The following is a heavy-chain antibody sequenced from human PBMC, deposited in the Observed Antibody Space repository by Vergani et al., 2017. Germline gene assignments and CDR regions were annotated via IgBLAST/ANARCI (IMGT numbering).Heavy chain of an antibody. Sequence: QVQLQQWGAGLLKPSETLSLTCAVYGGSFSGYYWSWIRQPPGKGLEWIGEINHSGSTNYNPSLKSRVTISVDTSKNQFSLKLSSVTAADTAVYYRASGRSIFGVVTHHPRWGQGTLVTVSS. J-gene: IGHJ4*02. V-gene: IGHV4-34*01. CDR2: INHSGST. D-gene: IGHD3-3*01. CDR3: ASGRSIFGVVTHHPR. CDR1: GGSFSGYY.